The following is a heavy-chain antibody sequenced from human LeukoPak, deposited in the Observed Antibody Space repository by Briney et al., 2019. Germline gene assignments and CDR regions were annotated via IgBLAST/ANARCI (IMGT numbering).Heavy chain of an antibody. D-gene: IGHD2-2*01. Sequence: GESLQISCKGSGYSFTSYWIGWVRQMPGKGLEWMGIIYPGDSDTRYSPSFQGQVTISADKSISTAYLQWSSLKASDTAMYYCARRLGYCSSTSCYAWFDPWGQGTLVTVSS. V-gene: IGHV5-51*01. CDR1: GYSFTSYW. CDR3: ARRLGYCSSTSCYAWFDP. CDR2: IYPGDSDT. J-gene: IGHJ5*02.